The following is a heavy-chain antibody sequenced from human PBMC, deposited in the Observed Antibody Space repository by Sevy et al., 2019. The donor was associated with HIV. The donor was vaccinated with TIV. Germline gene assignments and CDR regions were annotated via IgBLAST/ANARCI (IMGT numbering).Heavy chain of an antibody. D-gene: IGHD2-21*02. Sequence: SETLSLTCAVSGDSISSGIYSWNWIRQPPGKGLEWIGYIYHTGNTYYNPSIRSRVTISVETSKNHFSLKLTSVTAADTAVYYCARDSGDYPYYFDHWGQGTLVTVSS. CDR2: IYHTGNT. V-gene: IGHV4-30-2*01. CDR3: ARDSGDYPYYFDH. CDR1: GDSISSGIYS. J-gene: IGHJ4*02.